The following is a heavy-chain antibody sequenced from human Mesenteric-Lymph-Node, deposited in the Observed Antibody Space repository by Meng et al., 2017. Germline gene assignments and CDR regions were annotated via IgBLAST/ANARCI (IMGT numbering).Heavy chain of an antibody. D-gene: IGHD5-12*01. J-gene: IGHJ4*02. Sequence: GESLKISCAASGFTFSSYAMHWVRQAPGKGLEWVAVISYDGSNKYYADSVKGRFTISRDNSKNTLYPQMNSLRAEDTAVYYCARDVIPTNWGQGTLVTVSS. CDR1: GFTFSSYA. CDR3: ARDVIPTN. V-gene: IGHV3-30*01. CDR2: ISYDGSNK.